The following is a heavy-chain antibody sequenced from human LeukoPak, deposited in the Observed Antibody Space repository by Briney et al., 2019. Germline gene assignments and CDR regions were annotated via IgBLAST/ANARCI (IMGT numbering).Heavy chain of an antibody. Sequence: GGSLRLSCAASGFTFDDYAMHWVRQAPGKGLEWVSGISWNSGSIGYADSVKGRLTISRDNAKNSLYLQMNSLRAEDTALYYCAKTNFYGSGPGYYFDYWGQGTLVTVSS. V-gene: IGHV3-9*01. CDR3: AKTNFYGSGPGYYFDY. J-gene: IGHJ4*02. D-gene: IGHD3-10*01. CDR1: GFTFDDYA. CDR2: ISWNSGSI.